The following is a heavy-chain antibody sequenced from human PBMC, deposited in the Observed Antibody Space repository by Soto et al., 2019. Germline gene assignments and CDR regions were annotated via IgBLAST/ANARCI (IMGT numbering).Heavy chain of an antibody. CDR1: GFTFSSYS. Sequence: GGSLRLSCAASGFTFSSYSMNWVRQAPGKGLEWVSYISSSSSTIYYADSVKGRFTISRDNAKNSLYLQMNSLRAEDTAVYYCARTMVRGVMTLQHYYYMDVWGKGTKVTVSS. J-gene: IGHJ6*03. CDR3: ARTMVRGVMTLQHYYYMDV. V-gene: IGHV3-48*04. D-gene: IGHD3-10*01. CDR2: ISSSSSTI.